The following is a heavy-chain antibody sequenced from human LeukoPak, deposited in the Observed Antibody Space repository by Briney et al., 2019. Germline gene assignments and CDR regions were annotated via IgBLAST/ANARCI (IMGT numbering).Heavy chain of an antibody. Sequence: GGSLRLSCAASGFTFSSYAMSWVRQAPGKGLEWVSGISGSSGSTYYADSVKGRFTISRDNSKNTLDLQMNSLRAEDTALYYCAKTSGRDGYNFDYWGQGILVTVSS. V-gene: IGHV3-23*01. CDR2: ISGSSGST. J-gene: IGHJ4*02. D-gene: IGHD5-24*01. CDR1: GFTFSSYA. CDR3: AKTSGRDGYNFDY.